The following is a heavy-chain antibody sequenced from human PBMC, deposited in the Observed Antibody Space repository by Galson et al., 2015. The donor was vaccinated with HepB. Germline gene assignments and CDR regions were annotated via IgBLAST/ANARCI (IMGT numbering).Heavy chain of an antibody. CDR3: ARAGYDYGYDY. Sequence: SLRLSCAASGFTVSSNYMSWVRQAPGKGLEWVSVIYSGGSTYYADSVKGRFTISRDNTKNTLYHQINSLRAEDTAVYYCARAGYDYGYDYWGQGTLVTVSS. D-gene: IGHD5-18*01. J-gene: IGHJ4*02. V-gene: IGHV3-53*01. CDR1: GFTVSSNY. CDR2: IYSGGST.